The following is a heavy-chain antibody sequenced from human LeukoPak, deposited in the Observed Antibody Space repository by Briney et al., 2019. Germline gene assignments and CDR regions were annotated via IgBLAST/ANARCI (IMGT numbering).Heavy chain of an antibody. CDR1: GFTLSDHW. V-gene: IGHV3-7*04. J-gene: IGHJ4*02. CDR2: IKQGGSEK. Sequence: PGGSLRLSCAASGFTLSDHWMTWVRQAPGKGLEWVAYIKQGGSEKYYVDSVKGRFTISRDNSKNSLYLQMNSLRAEDTAVYYCARGGWYFDYWGQGTLVTVSS. D-gene: IGHD6-19*01. CDR3: ARGGWYFDY.